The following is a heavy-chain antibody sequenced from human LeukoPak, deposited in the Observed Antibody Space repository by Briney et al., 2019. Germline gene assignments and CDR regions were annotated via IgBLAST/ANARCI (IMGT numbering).Heavy chain of an antibody. D-gene: IGHD5-18*01. V-gene: IGHV3-23*01. Sequence: GGSLRLSCAASGFTFSSYAMSWVRQAPGKGLEWASAISGSGGSTYYADSVKGRFTISRDNSKNTLYLQMNSLRAEDTAVYYCAKDGGYSYGQYYCDYWGQGTLVTVSS. CDR1: GFTFSSYA. J-gene: IGHJ4*02. CDR2: ISGSGGST. CDR3: AKDGGYSYGQYYCDY.